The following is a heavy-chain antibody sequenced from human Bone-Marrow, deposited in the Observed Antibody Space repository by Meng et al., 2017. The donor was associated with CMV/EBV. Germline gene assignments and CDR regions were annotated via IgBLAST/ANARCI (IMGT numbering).Heavy chain of an antibody. D-gene: IGHD2-15*01. V-gene: IGHV4-34*01. CDR1: GGSFSGYY. CDR3: ARGSGEIAYYYYYGMDV. CDR2: INHSGST. Sequence: GSLRLSCAVYGGSFSGYYWSWIRQPPGKGLEWIGEINHSGSTNYNPSLKSRVTISVDTSKNQFSLKLSSVTAADTAVYYCARGSGEIAYYYYYGMDVWGQGTTVTVSS. J-gene: IGHJ6*02.